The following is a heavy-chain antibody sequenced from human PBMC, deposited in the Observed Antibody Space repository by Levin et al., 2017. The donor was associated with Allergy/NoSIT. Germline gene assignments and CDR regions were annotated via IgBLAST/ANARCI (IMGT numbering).Heavy chain of an antibody. CDR2: INSDGSST. J-gene: IGHJ3*02. D-gene: IGHD3-22*01. Sequence: GESLKISCAASGFTFSSYWMHWVRQAPGKGLVWVSRINSDGSSTSYADSVKGRFTISRDNAKNTLYLQMNSLRAEDTAVYYCARETYYDSTYQESAFDIWGQGTMVTVSS. V-gene: IGHV3-74*01. CDR1: GFTFSSYW. CDR3: ARETYYDSTYQESAFDI.